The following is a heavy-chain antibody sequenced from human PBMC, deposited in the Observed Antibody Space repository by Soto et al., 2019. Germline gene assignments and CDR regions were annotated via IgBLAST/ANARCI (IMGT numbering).Heavy chain of an antibody. CDR1: GFTFDDYA. D-gene: IGHD1-26*01. CDR3: AKGGSATLITTAGTDNRFDP. J-gene: IGHJ5*02. Sequence: EVQLVESGGGLVQPGRSLRLSCAAAGFTFDDYAMYWVRQAPGSGLEWVSAISWSGGHIAYADSLKGRFTISRDNAKSFLYLQMNSPRVEDSALYYCAKGGSATLITTAGTDNRFDPWGQGTLVTVSS. V-gene: IGHV3-9*01. CDR2: ISWSGGHI.